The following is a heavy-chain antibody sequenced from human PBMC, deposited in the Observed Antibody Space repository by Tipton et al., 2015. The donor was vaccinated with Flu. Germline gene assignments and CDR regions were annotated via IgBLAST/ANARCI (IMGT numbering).Heavy chain of an antibody. D-gene: IGHD3-10*02. J-gene: IGHJ4*02. CDR1: GGSISSSY. Sequence: TLSLTCTVSGGSISSSYWSWIRQSAGKGLEWIGRIDTSGSPNYNPSLKSRVTLSVDTSKSQFSLMLRSVTAADTAVYYCARLSYYDVDLKNFYFDHWGQGALVTVSS. CDR2: IDTSGSP. V-gene: IGHV4-4*07. CDR3: ARLSYYDVDLKNFYFDH.